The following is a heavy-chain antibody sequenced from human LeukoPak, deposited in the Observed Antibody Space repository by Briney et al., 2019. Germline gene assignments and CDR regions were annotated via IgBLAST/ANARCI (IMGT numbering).Heavy chain of an antibody. J-gene: IGHJ6*03. V-gene: IGHV1-18*01. CDR2: ISAYNGNT. D-gene: IGHD3-3*01. CDR3: ARDSRRVETGRFLEWLLPYYYYYMDV. CDR1: GYTFTSYG. Sequence: GASVKVSCKASGYTFTSYGISWVRQAPGQGLEWMGWISAYNGNTNYAQKLQGRVTMTRNTSISTAYMELSSLRSEDTAVYYCARDSRRVETGRFLEWLLPYYYYYMDVWGKGTTVTVSS.